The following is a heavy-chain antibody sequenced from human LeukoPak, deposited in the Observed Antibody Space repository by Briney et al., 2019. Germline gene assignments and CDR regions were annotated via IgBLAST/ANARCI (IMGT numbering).Heavy chain of an antibody. D-gene: IGHD3-22*01. CDR3: ASLYYDSSGYWNFDY. V-gene: IGHV3-21*01. J-gene: IGHJ4*02. CDR1: GFTFSSYS. Sequence: KSGGSLRLSCAASGFTFSSYSMNWVRQAPGKGLEWVSSISSSSSYIYYADSVKGRFTISRDNAKNSLYLQMNSLRAEDTAVYYCASLYYDSSGYWNFDYWGQGTLVTVSS. CDR2: ISSSSSYI.